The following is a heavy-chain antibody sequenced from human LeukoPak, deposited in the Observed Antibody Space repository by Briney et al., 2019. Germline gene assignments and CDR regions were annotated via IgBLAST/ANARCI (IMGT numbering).Heavy chain of an antibody. V-gene: IGHV4-39*07. Sequence: SETLSLTCTVSGGSISSSSYYWGWIRQPPGKGLEWIGETNHSGSTNYNPSLKGRVTISVDTSKNQFSLKLSSVTAADTAVYYCARDPYYSDSSGYPLGGRYWGQGTLVTVSS. J-gene: IGHJ4*02. CDR3: ARDPYYSDSSGYPLGGRY. CDR1: GGSISSSSYY. D-gene: IGHD3-22*01. CDR2: TNHSGST.